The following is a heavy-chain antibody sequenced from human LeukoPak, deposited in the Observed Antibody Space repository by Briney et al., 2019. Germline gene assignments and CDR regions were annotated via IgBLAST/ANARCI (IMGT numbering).Heavy chain of an antibody. CDR2: IYTSGST. CDR3: ARIGYYYDSSGQNVYYYMDV. D-gene: IGHD3-22*01. J-gene: IGHJ6*03. V-gene: IGHV4-4*07. Sequence: PSETLSLTCTVSGGSISSYYWSWIRQPAGKGLEWIGRIYTSGSTNYNPSLKSRVTISVDTSKNQFSLKLSSVTAADTAVYYCARIGYYYDSSGQNVYYYMDVWGKGTTVTVSS. CDR1: GGSISSYY.